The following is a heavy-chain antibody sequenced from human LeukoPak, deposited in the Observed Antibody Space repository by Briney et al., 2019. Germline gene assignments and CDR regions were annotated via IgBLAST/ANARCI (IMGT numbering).Heavy chain of an antibody. J-gene: IGHJ4*02. Sequence: PRGTLRLFCAASGDTFSTYGMSWVREAPGLGLEWCSAMDGSGVTRSSADSVKGRFTISRDNSKNTLYRQMNSLRAEETAIYYCARRGYIDSSGYDYWGQGTLVTVSS. V-gene: IGHV3-23*01. CDR1: GDTFSTYG. D-gene: IGHD3-22*01. CDR2: MDGSGVTR. CDR3: ARRGYIDSSGYDY.